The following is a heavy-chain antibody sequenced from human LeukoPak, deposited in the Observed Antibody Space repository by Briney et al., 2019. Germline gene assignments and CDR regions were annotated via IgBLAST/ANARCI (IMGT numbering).Heavy chain of an antibody. CDR3: ACDGTAYDYGWFDT. V-gene: IGHV6-1*01. J-gene: IGHJ5*02. CDR1: GESVSSNSAA. CDR2: TYYRSKWYN. Sequence: SQTLSLTCAISGESVSSNSAAWHWIRQSPSRGLEWLGRTYYRSKWYNDYAVSVKSRMMIKPDTSKNQFSLHLNSVTPEDTAVYYCACDGTAYDYGWFDTWGQGTLVSVSS. D-gene: IGHD5-12*01.